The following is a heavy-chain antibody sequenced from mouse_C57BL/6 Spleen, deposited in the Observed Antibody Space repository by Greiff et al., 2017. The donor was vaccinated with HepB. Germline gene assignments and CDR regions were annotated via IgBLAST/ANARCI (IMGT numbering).Heavy chain of an antibody. CDR3: STGTPLFDY. V-gene: IGHV1-50*01. D-gene: IGHD4-1*01. CDR2: IDPSDSYT. J-gene: IGHJ2*01. Sequence: QVQLQQPGAELVKPGASVKLSCKASGYTFTSYWMQWVKQRPGQGLEWIGEIDPSDSYTNYNQKFKGKATLTVDTSSSTAYMQLSSLTSEDSAVYYCSTGTPLFDYWGQGTTLTVSS. CDR1: GYTFTSYW.